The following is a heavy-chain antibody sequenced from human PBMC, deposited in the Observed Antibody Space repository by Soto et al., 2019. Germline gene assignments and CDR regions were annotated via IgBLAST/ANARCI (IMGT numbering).Heavy chain of an antibody. D-gene: IGHD3-3*01. CDR2: IYYSGST. Sequence: SETLSLTCTVSGGSISSYYWSWIRQPPGKGLEWIGYIYYSGSTNYNPSLKSRVTISVDTSKNQFSLKLSSVTAADTAVYYCARGTYYDFWSGHYNWFDPWGQGTLVTVSS. CDR3: ARGTYYDFWSGHYNWFDP. V-gene: IGHV4-59*01. J-gene: IGHJ5*02. CDR1: GGSISSYY.